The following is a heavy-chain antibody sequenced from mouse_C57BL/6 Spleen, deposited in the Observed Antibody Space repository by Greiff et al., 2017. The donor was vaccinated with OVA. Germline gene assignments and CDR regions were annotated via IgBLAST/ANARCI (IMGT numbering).Heavy chain of an antibody. CDR1: GYTFTSYW. V-gene: IGHV1-59*01. CDR3: ATGSNYGSDY. J-gene: IGHJ2*01. CDR2: IDPSDSYT. Sequence: QVQLQQSGAELVRPGTSVKLSCKASGYTFTSYWMHWVKQRPGQGLEWIGVIDPSDSYTNYNQKFKGKATLTVDTSSSTAYMQLSSLTSEDSAVYYCATGSNYGSDYWGQGTTLTVSS. D-gene: IGHD2-5*01.